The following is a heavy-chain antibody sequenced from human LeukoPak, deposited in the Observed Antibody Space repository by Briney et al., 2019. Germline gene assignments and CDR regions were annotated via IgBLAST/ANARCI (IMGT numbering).Heavy chain of an antibody. J-gene: IGHJ4*02. V-gene: IGHV3-7*01. Sequence: GGSLRLSCAASGVIFSSYWMSWVRQAPGKGLEWVAYIKQDGSEKYYVDSVKGRFTISRDNAKNSLYLQMNSLRAEDTAVYYCARELYCSSTSCYVGVFDYWGQGTLVTVSS. CDR3: ARELYCSSTSCYVGVFDY. CDR2: IKQDGSEK. CDR1: GVIFSSYW. D-gene: IGHD2-2*01.